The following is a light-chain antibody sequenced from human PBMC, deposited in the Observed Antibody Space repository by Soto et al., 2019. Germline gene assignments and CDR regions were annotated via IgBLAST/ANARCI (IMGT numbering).Light chain of an antibody. Sequence: QSALTQPPSASGSPGQSVTISCTGTSSDVGGYNYVSWYQQHPGKAPKLMIYEVSKRPSGVPDRFSGSKSGNTASLTVSGIQAWDESDDYCCLYAVINREVVGSWTKVTVL. CDR3: CLYAVINREV. CDR1: SSDVGGYNY. J-gene: IGLJ1*01. CDR2: EVS. V-gene: IGLV2-8*01.